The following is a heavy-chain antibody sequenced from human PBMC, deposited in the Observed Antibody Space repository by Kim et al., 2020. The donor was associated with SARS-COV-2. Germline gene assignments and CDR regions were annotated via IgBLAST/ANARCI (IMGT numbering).Heavy chain of an antibody. J-gene: IGHJ4*02. CDR2: AFHGGDT. V-gene: IGHV4-39*07. CDR1: GGSISSSTYY. D-gene: IGHD3-9*01. CDR3: ARDDWLSY. Sequence: SETLSLTCTVSGGSISSSTYYWGWVRQSPGKGLEWIGSAFHGGDTYYNPSLKSRVTILVDTSKNQFSLKLTSVTAADTAVYYCARDDWLSYWGQGTLVTVSS.